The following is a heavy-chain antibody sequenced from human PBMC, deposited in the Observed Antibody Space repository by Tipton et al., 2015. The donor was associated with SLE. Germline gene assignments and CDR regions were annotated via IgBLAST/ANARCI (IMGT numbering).Heavy chain of an antibody. V-gene: IGHV4-59*08. D-gene: IGHD3-16*01. CDR2: IFYSGTT. CDR3: ARHYACNFYN. J-gene: IGHJ4*02. Sequence: TLSLTCTVSGVSISSYYWSWIRQPPGKGLEWIAFIFYSGTTSYNPSLKSRVTISGDTSKNQLSLKLSSVTAADTAVYYCARHYACNFYNWDQGALFPASS. CDR1: GVSISSYY.